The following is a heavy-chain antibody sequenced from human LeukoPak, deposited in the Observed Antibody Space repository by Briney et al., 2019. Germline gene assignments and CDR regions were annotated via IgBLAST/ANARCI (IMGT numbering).Heavy chain of an antibody. CDR2: TYGDESIT. J-gene: IGHJ4*02. Sequence: GGSLRLSCAASGFTFSSYAMSWVRQAPGKGLVWVSRTYGDESITNYADSVKGRFTISRDNAKHTLYLQMNSLRAEDTAVYYCAREVGSGNSDRYFDSWGQGTLVTVSS. CDR3: AREVGSGNSDRYFDS. V-gene: IGHV3-74*01. CDR1: GFTFSSYA. D-gene: IGHD3-10*01.